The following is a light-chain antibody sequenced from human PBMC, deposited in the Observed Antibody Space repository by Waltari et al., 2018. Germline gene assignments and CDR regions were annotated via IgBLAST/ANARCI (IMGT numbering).Light chain of an antibody. V-gene: IGKV3-20*01. CDR1: KSISSSY. CDR3: QHYGSSSST. CDR2: GAS. J-gene: IGKJ2*01. Sequence: ELVLTQSACTLTLSTGERSTLACSASKSISSSYLAWYQHKPGQAPRLLIYGASSRATGIPDRFSGSGSGTDFTLTISRLEPEDFAVYYCQHYGSSSSTFGQGTKLEI.